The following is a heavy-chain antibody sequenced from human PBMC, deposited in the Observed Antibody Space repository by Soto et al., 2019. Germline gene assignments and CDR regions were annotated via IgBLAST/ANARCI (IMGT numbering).Heavy chain of an antibody. J-gene: IGHJ6*02. CDR3: ARVPDCSGGSCLGYYYGMDV. CDR2: IIPIFGTA. V-gene: IGHV1-69*01. CDR1: GGTFSSYA. Sequence: QVQLVQSGAEVKKPGSSVKVSCKASGGTFSSYAISWVRQAPGQGLEWMGGIIPIFGTANYAQKFQGRVTIAADESTSTAYMELSSLRSEDTAVYYCARVPDCSGGSCLGYYYGMDVWGQGTTVTVSS. D-gene: IGHD2-15*01.